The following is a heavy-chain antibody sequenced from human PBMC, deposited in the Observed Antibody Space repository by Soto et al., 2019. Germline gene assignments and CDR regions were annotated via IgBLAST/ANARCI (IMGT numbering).Heavy chain of an antibody. V-gene: IGHV1-3*01. D-gene: IGHD6-19*01. Sequence: QVPLVQSGAEVRKPGASVNVSCKASGYTFTTYPIHWVRQAPGQRLEWMGWINSGNGKTKYAPKFQARVTITGDTSATTAKMAPSSLTSEDTAVNYCARARYSSGWDLDFWGQGTLVSVSS. CDR2: INSGNGKT. CDR3: ARARYSSGWDLDF. J-gene: IGHJ4*02. CDR1: GYTFTTYP.